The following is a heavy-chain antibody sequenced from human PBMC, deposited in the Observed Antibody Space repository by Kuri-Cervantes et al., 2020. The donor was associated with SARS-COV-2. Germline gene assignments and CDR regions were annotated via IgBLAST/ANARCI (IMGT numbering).Heavy chain of an antibody. CDR3: TTGWFETFDY. Sequence: GESLKISCAASGFTFSDYYMSWIRQAPGKGLEWVSHINSSGSTIYYADSVKGRFTISRDNAKNSLYLQMNSLRAEDTAVYYCTTGWFETFDYWGQGTLVTVSS. J-gene: IGHJ4*02. CDR1: GFTFSDYY. V-gene: IGHV3-11*01. D-gene: IGHD3-10*01. CDR2: INSSGSTI.